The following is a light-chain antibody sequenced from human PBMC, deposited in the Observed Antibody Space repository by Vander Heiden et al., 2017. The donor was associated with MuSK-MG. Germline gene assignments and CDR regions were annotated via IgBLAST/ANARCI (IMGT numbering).Light chain of an antibody. J-gene: IGKJ1*01. CDR2: DAS. Sequence: IVLTQSPGTLSLSPGERATLSCRASQSVSSNYLAWYQQKPGQAPRLLIYDASDRSTGLPDRFSGSGSGTDFTLTISRLEPEDFAVYYCQQYGSSPQTFGHGTKVEIK. CDR3: QQYGSSPQT. V-gene: IGKV3-20*01. CDR1: QSVSSNY.